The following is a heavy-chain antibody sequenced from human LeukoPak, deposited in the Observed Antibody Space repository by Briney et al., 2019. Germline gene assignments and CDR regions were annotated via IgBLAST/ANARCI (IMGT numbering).Heavy chain of an antibody. V-gene: IGHV3-23*01. D-gene: IGHD6-19*01. J-gene: IGHJ4*02. CDR2: TSGSGGST. CDR1: GFTFSSYA. CDR3: AKVEQWYENFDY. Sequence: GGSLRLSCAASGFTFSSYAMSWVRQAPGKGLEWVSATSGSGGSTYYADSVKGRFTVSRDNSKNTLYLQMNSLRAEDTAVYYCAKVEQWYENFDYWGQGTLVTVSS.